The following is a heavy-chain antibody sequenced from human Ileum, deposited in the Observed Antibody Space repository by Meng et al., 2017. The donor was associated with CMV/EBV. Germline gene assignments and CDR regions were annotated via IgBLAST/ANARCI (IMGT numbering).Heavy chain of an antibody. Sequence: GGSLRLSCAASGFTFSNAWMSWVRQAPGKGLEWVGRIKSKTDGGTTDYAAPVKGRFTISRDDSKNTLYLQMNSLRAEDTAVYYCARDEDCSSTSCYNLFAAMVTSYYYYGMDVWGQGTTVTVSS. CDR2: IKSKTDGGTT. CDR3: ARDEDCSSTSCYNLFAAMVTSYYYYGMDV. J-gene: IGHJ6*02. D-gene: IGHD2-2*02. V-gene: IGHV3-15*01. CDR1: GFTFSNAW.